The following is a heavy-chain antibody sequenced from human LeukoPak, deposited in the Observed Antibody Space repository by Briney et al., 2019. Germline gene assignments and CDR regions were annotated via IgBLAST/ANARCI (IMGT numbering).Heavy chain of an antibody. CDR1: GGSFSGYY. CDR3: ARGRGTHPTPYYGSGIDY. D-gene: IGHD3-10*01. J-gene: IGHJ4*02. Sequence: PSETLSLTCAVYGGSFSGYYWSWIRQPPGKGLEWIGEINHSGSTNYNPSLKSRVTISVDTSKNQFSLKLSSVTAADTAVYYCARGRGTHPTPYYGSGIDYWGQGTLVTVSS. CDR2: INHSGST. V-gene: IGHV4-34*01.